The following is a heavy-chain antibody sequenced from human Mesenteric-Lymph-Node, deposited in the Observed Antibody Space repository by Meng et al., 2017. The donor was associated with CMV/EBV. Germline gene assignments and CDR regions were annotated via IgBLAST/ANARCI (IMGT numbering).Heavy chain of an antibody. CDR3: ARDTSYRKYFDS. CDR1: GFSFSNYY. V-gene: IGHV3-74*01. CDR2: INFDGTIT. D-gene: IGHD1-14*01. Sequence: CAASGFSFSNYYMHWVRQVPGEGLVWVSHINFDGTITYYADSVKGRFTISRDNAKNMLYLQMHSLRAEDTALYYCARDTSYRKYFDSWGQGTLVTVSS. J-gene: IGHJ4*02.